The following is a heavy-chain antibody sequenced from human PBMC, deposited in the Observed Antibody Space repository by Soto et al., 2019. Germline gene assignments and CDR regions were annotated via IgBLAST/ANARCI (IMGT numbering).Heavy chain of an antibody. Sequence: QVQLVQSGAEVKKPGSSVKVSCKASGGTFSSYAISCVRQAPGQGLEWMGGSIPISGTANYAQKFQGRVTITADESTSTAYMGRSRLRSEDTAVYYCARSQGSSTSLEIYYYYYYGMDVWGQGTTVTVSS. CDR2: SIPISGTA. CDR3: ARSQGSSTSLEIYYYYYYGMDV. CDR1: GGTFSSYA. D-gene: IGHD2-2*01. V-gene: IGHV1-69*01. J-gene: IGHJ6*02.